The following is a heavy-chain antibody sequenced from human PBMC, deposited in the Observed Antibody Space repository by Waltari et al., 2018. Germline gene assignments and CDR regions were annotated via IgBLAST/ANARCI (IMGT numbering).Heavy chain of an antibody. V-gene: IGHV1-69*12. CDR2: IIPIFGTA. CDR1: GGTFSSYA. Sequence: QVQLVQSGAEVKKPGSSVKVSCKASGGTFSSYAISWVRQAPGPGLEWMGGIIPIFGTANYAQKFQGRVTITADESTSTAYMELSSLRSEDTAVYYCARREYYYDSSGYYRYNWFDPWGQGTLVTVSS. CDR3: ARREYYYDSSGYYRYNWFDP. D-gene: IGHD3-22*01. J-gene: IGHJ5*02.